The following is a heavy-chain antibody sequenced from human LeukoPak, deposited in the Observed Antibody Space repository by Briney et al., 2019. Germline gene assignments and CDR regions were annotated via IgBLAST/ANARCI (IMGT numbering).Heavy chain of an antibody. CDR2: ISYDGSNK. Sequence: GGSLRLSCAASGFTFSSYAMHWVRQAPGKGLEWVAVISYDGSNKYYADSVKGRFTISRDNSKNTLYLQMNSLRAEDTAVYHCASGALYSSSWPLDYWGQGTLVTVSS. CDR1: GFTFSSYA. V-gene: IGHV3-30-3*01. CDR3: ASGALYSSSWPLDY. J-gene: IGHJ4*02. D-gene: IGHD6-13*01.